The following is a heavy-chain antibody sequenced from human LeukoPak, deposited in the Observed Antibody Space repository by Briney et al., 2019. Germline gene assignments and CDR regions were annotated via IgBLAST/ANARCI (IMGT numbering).Heavy chain of an antibody. V-gene: IGHV4-59*01. CDR3: ATVASGWYPDY. CDR1: GGSISSFY. D-gene: IGHD6-19*01. CDR2: IDSSGIT. J-gene: IGHJ4*02. Sequence: SETLSFTCTVSGGSISSFYYTWLRQPPGKGLEWIGYIDSSGITNYNSSLNSRVTISLDTSQNQFSLKLNSVTAADTAVYYCATVASGWYPDYWGQGALVTVAS.